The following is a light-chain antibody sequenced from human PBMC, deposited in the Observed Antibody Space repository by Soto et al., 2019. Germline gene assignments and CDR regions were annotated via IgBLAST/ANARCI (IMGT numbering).Light chain of an antibody. J-gene: IGKJ1*01. Sequence: DIQMTQSPSTLSGSVGDRVTITCRASQTISSWLAWYQQKPGKAPKLLIYKASTLKSGVPSRFSGSGSGTEFTLTISKLEPEDFAVYYCQQSGSSPWTFGQGTKVDIK. V-gene: IGKV1-5*03. CDR3: QQSGSSPWT. CDR1: QTISSW. CDR2: KAS.